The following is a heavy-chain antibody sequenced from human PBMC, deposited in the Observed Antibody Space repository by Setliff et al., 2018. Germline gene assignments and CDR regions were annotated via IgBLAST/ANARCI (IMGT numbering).Heavy chain of an antibody. CDR3: ARWGENSGRPDWRAFDI. D-gene: IGHD1-26*01. Sequence: SETLSLTCTVSGGSINNYHWNWIRQPPGKGLEWIGYVGYNGNTHYNPSLNSRVTTSVDTSKNQFSLKLTSVSAADTAVYYCARWGENSGRPDWRAFDIWGQGTMVTVSS. J-gene: IGHJ3*02. CDR2: VGYNGNT. CDR1: GGSINNYH. V-gene: IGHV4-59*01.